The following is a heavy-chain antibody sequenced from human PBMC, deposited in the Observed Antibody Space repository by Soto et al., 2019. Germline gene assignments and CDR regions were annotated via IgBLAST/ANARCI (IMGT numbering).Heavy chain of an antibody. D-gene: IGHD6-6*01. Sequence: QVQLQQWGAGLLKPSETLSLTCAVYGGSFSGYYWSWIRQPPGKGLEWIGEINHSGSTNYNPSLKSRVTISVDTSKIQFSLKLSSVTAADTAVYYCARVTLEYSSTSGIDYWGQGTLVTVSS. CDR2: INHSGST. V-gene: IGHV4-34*01. CDR3: ARVTLEYSSTSGIDY. J-gene: IGHJ4*02. CDR1: GGSFSGYY.